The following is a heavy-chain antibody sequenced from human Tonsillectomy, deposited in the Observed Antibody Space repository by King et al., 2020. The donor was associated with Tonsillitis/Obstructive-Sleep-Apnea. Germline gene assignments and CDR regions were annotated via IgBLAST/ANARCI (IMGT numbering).Heavy chain of an antibody. CDR1: GYTFTSYG. CDR2: ISPYNGDT. V-gene: IGHV1-18*01. J-gene: IGHJ4*02. CDR3: ARDSMSHYYDSSGYYTFDY. D-gene: IGHD3-22*01. Sequence: VQLVESGGEVKKPGASVKVSCKASGYTFTSYGISWVRQAPGQGLEWMGWISPYNGDTNYAQKLQGRVTMPTGTSTSTAYMELRSLRSDDTAVYYCARDSMSHYYDSSGYYTFDYWGQGTLVTVSS.